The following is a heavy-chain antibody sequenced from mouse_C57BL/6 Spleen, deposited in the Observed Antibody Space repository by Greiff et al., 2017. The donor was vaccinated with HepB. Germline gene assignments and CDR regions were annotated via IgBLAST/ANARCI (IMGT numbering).Heavy chain of an antibody. CDR3: ARHITTVGGGFDY. D-gene: IGHD1-1*01. J-gene: IGHJ2*01. Sequence: QVQLQQPGAELVRPGSSVKLSCKASGYTFTSYWMDWVKQRPGQGLEWIGNIYPSDSETHYNQKFKDKATLTVDKSSSTAYMQLSSLTSEDSAVYYCARHITTVGGGFDYWGQGTTLTVSS. V-gene: IGHV1-61*01. CDR2: IYPSDSET. CDR1: GYTFTSYW.